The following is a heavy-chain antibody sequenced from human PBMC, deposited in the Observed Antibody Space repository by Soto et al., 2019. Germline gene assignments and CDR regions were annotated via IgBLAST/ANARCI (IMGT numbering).Heavy chain of an antibody. CDR2: IYPGDSDT. CDR3: AGHNTRYCSSTSCYVLGYYYYGMDV. D-gene: IGHD2-2*01. Sequence: PGESLKISCKGSGYSFTSYWIGWVRQMPGKGLEWMGIIYPGDSDTRYSPSFQGQVAISADKSISTAYLQWSSLKASDTAMYYCAGHNTRYCSSTSCYVLGYYYYGMDVWGQGTTVTVSS. CDR1: GYSFTSYW. J-gene: IGHJ6*02. V-gene: IGHV5-51*01.